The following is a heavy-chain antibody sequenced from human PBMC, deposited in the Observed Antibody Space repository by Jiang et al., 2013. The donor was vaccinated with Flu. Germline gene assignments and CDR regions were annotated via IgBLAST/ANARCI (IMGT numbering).Heavy chain of an antibody. J-gene: IGHJ3*02. CDR3: ARAGRGSILHAFDI. CDR2: IGTAGDT. Sequence: CAASGFTFSSYDMHWVRQATGKGLEWVSAIGTAGDTYYPGSVKGRFTISRENAKNSLYLQMNSLRAGDTAVYYCARAGRGSILHAFDIWGQGTMVTVSS. D-gene: IGHD1-26*01. CDR1: GFTFSSYD. V-gene: IGHV3-13*01.